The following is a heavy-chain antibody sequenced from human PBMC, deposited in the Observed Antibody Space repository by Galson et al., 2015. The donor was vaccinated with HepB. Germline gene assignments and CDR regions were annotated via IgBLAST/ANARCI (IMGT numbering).Heavy chain of an antibody. J-gene: IGHJ4*02. CDR2: ISGSGGST. D-gene: IGHD6-13*01. CDR1: GFTFSSYA. Sequence: SLRLSCAASGFTFSSYAMSWVRQAPGKGLEWVSAISGSGGSTYYADSVKGRFTISRDNSKNTLYLQMNSLRAEDTAVYYCARFRGLSSIAAALAPLGYWGQGTLVTVSS. V-gene: IGHV3-23*01. CDR3: ARFRGLSSIAAALAPLGY.